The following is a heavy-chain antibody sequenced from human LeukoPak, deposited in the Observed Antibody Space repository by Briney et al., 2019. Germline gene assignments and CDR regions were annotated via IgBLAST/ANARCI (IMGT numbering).Heavy chain of an antibody. J-gene: IGHJ5*02. CDR2: INHSGST. D-gene: IGHD3-10*01. CDR3: ARQPSQLQGFGELLETWFAP. CDR1: SGSFSGYY. V-gene: IGHV4-34*01. Sequence: SETLSLTCAVYSGSFSGYYWSWIRQPPGKGLEWIGEINHSGSTNYNPSLKSRVTISVDTSKNQFSLKLSSVTAADTAVYYFARQPSQLQGFGELLETWFAPWGQGTLVTVPS.